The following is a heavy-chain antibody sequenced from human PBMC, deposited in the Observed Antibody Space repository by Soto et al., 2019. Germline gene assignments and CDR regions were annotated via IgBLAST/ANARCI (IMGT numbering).Heavy chain of an antibody. CDR1: GGSISSYY. V-gene: IGHV4-4*07. J-gene: IGHJ4*02. CDR2: IYTSGST. CDR3: AREVSHYYYDSSGSIDD. D-gene: IGHD3-22*01. Sequence: SETLSLTCTVSGGSISSYYWSWIRQPAGKGLEWIGRIYTSGSTNYNPSLKSRVTMSVDTSKNQFSLKLSSVTAADTAVYYCAREVSHYYYDSSGSIDDWGQGNLVTVSS.